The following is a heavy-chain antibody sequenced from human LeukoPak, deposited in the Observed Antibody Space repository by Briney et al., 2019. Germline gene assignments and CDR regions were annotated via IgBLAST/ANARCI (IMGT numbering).Heavy chain of an antibody. CDR1: GGSISSYY. Sequence: SETLSLTCTVSGGSISSYYWSWIRQPPGKGLEWIGYIYYRGSTNYNPSLKSRVTISVDTSKNQFSLKLSSVTAADTAVYYCATVDTAMANFDYWGQGTLVTVSS. J-gene: IGHJ4*02. V-gene: IGHV4-59*08. D-gene: IGHD5-18*01. CDR3: ATVDTAMANFDY. CDR2: IYYRGST.